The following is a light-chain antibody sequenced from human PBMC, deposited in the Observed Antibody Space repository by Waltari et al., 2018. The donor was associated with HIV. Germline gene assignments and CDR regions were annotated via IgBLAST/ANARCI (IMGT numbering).Light chain of an antibody. CDR3: CSYVSNVI. CDR1: SSDLATYKL. Sequence: QSALPQPASVSGSPGQSITISCTRTSSDLATYKLVSWYQQHPGKAPKLMIYEVSKRPSGVSVRFSGSKSGDTASLTISGLQAEDESDYYCCSYVSNVIFGGGTKLTVL. V-gene: IGLV2-23*02. CDR2: EVS. J-gene: IGLJ2*01.